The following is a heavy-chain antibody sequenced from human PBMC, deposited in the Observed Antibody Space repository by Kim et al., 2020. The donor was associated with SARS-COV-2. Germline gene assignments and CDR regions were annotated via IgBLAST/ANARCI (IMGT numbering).Heavy chain of an antibody. CDR1: GGTFSSYA. D-gene: IGHD3-10*01. V-gene: IGHV1-69*13. Sequence: SVKVSCKASGGTFSSYAISWVRQAPGQGLEWMGGIIPIFGTANYAQKFQGRVTITADESTSTAYMDLSSLRSEDTAVYYCAGYYYGSGSYYTPFDYWGQGTLVTVSS. CDR3: AGYYYGSGSYYTPFDY. CDR2: IIPIFGTA. J-gene: IGHJ4*02.